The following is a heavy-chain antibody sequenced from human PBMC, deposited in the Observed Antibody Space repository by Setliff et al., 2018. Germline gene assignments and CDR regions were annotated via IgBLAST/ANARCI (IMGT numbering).Heavy chain of an antibody. CDR3: TTGLRHGVPYFDL. CDR1: GYTFTDYY. V-gene: IGHV1-69-2*01. J-gene: IGHJ4*02. Sequence: ASVKVSCKASGYTFTDYYMHWVQQAPGKGLEWMGRVDPEDGRTKYAEKFQGRITISADMSLDIAHMELGSLTSEDTAVYYCTTGLRHGVPYFDLWGQGTLVTVSS. D-gene: IGHD3-10*01. CDR2: VDPEDGRT.